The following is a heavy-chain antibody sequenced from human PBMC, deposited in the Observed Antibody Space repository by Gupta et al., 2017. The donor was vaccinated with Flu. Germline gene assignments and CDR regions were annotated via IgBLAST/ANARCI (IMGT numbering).Heavy chain of an antibody. CDR3: ARVRRITMVRGVINSYYFDY. Sequence: QVQLQQWGAGLLKPSETLSLTCAVYGGSFSGYYWSWIHQPPGKGLEWIGEINHSGSTNYNPSLKSRVTISVDTSKNQFSLKLSSVTAADTAVYYCARVRRITMVRGVINSYYFDYWGQGTLVTVSS. CDR2: INHSGST. D-gene: IGHD3-10*01. J-gene: IGHJ4*02. CDR1: GGSFSGYY. V-gene: IGHV4-34*01.